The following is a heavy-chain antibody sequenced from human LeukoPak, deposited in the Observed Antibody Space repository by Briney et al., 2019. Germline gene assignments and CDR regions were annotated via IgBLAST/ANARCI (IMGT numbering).Heavy chain of an antibody. CDR1: GYSFTRYW. V-gene: IGHV5-51*01. CDR3: ARLTAMVRGVISWFDP. J-gene: IGHJ5*02. D-gene: IGHD3-10*01. CDR2: IYPGDSDT. Sequence: GESLKISCKGSGYSFTRYWIGWVRQMPGKGLVRMGIIYPGDSDTRYSPSFQGQVTISADKSISTAYLQWSSLKASDTAMYSCARLTAMVRGVISWFDPWGQGTLVTVSS.